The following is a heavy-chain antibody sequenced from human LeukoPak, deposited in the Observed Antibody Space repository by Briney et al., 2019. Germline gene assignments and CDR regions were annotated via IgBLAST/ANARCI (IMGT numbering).Heavy chain of an antibody. J-gene: IGHJ4*02. D-gene: IGHD5-18*01. CDR2: IYPGDSDT. V-gene: IGHV5-51*01. Sequence: GESLKISCKGSGYIFTSYWIAWVRPMPGKGLEWMGIIYPGDSDTRYSPSFQGRVTISADKSISTAYLQWSSLKASDTAMYYCARVDTTMGEFDYWGQGTLVTVSS. CDR1: GYIFTSYW. CDR3: ARVDTTMGEFDY.